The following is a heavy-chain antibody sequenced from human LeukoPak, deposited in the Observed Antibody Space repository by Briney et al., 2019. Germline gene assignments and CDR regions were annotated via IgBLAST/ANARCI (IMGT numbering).Heavy chain of an antibody. CDR1: GGSISSYY. CDR3: ARAFYDSSGYYKP. Sequence: SETLSLTCTVSGGSISSYYWSWIRQPPGKGLEWIGYIYYSGGTNYNPSLKSRVTISVDTSKNQFSLKLSSVTAADTAVYYCARAFYDSSGYYKPWGQGTLVTVSS. V-gene: IGHV4-59*01. CDR2: IYYSGGT. J-gene: IGHJ5*02. D-gene: IGHD3-22*01.